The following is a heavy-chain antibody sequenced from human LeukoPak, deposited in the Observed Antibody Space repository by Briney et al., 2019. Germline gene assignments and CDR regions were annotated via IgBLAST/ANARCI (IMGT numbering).Heavy chain of an antibody. CDR3: AKYRGSYGGNDY. V-gene: IGHV3-30*02. J-gene: IGHJ4*02. Sequence: GGSLRLSCAASGFTFSSYGMHWVRQAPGKGLEWVAFIRYDGSKKYYADSVKGRFTISRDNSKNTLYLQMNSLRAEDTAVYYCAKYRGSYGGNDYWGQGTLVTVSS. CDR1: GFTFSSYG. D-gene: IGHD1-26*01. CDR2: IRYDGSKK.